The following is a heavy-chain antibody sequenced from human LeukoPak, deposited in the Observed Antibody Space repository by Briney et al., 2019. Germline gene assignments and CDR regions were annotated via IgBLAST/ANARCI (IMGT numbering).Heavy chain of an antibody. CDR2: IGTAGDT. J-gene: IGHJ4*02. V-gene: IGHV3-13*01. CDR3: ARGGRDFWSGYYGLYYFDY. D-gene: IGHD3-3*01. Sequence: GGSLRLSCAASGFTFSSYDMHWVRQATGKGLEWVSAIGTAGDTYYPGSVKGRFTISRENAKNSLYLQMNSLRAGDTDVYYCARGGRDFWSGYYGLYYFDYWGQGTLVTVSS. CDR1: GFTFSSYD.